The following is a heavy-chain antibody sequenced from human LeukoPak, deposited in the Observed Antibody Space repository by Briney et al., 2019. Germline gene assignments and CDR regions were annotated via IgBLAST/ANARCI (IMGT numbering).Heavy chain of an antibody. Sequence: SQTLSLTCTVSSASISSGGYYWSWIRKHPGKGLEWIGYISYSGSTYYKPSLRRRHTITVDTPKNQFSQTLRSVTAADTAMYYCARHHDYGDYKPPLRYFDLWGRGTLVTVSS. CDR1: SASISSGGYY. CDR2: ISYSGST. V-gene: IGHV4-31*03. D-gene: IGHD4-17*01. J-gene: IGHJ2*01. CDR3: ARHHDYGDYKPPLRYFDL.